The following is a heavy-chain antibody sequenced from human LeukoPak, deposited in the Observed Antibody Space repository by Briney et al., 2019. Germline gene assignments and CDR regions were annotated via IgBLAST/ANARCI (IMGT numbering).Heavy chain of an antibody. J-gene: IGHJ6*02. D-gene: IGHD6-13*01. Sequence: GESLRLSCAASGFTFSNYAMTWVRQAPGKELEWVSTISGSGGSTYYADSVKGRFTISRDNSKNTLYLQMNSLRAEDTAVYYCARGYSSSWYRYYYYYGMDVWGQGTTVTVSS. CDR2: ISGSGGST. CDR1: GFTFSNYA. CDR3: ARGYSSSWYRYYYYYGMDV. V-gene: IGHV3-23*01.